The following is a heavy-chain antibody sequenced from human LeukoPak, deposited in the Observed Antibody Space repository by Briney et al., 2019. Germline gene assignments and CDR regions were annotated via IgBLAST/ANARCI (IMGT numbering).Heavy chain of an antibody. CDR1: GVSFSGYY. CDR2: INHSGST. CDR3: AREVGDTAMVTHFDY. D-gene: IGHD5-18*01. J-gene: IGHJ4*02. Sequence: SETLSLTCAVYGVSFSGYYWSWIRQPPGKGLEWVGEINHSGSTNYNPSLKSRVTISVDTSKNQFSLKLSSVTAADTAVYYCAREVGDTAMVTHFDYWGQGTLVTVSS. V-gene: IGHV4-34*01.